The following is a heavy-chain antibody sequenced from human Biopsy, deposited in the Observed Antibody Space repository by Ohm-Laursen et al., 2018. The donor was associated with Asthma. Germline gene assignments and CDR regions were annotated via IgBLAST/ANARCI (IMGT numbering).Heavy chain of an antibody. CDR1: GGTFRNFA. CDR2: IKTVFGTT. Sequence: ASVKVSCKAPGGTFRNFAISWVRQAPGQGLEWMGGIKTVFGTTNYAQKFQGRVTITADESTSTAYMEVTSLRSEDTAIYYCARCQVGYSSGWSLLLKKIYYSGMDVWGQGTAVTVSS. J-gene: IGHJ6*02. D-gene: IGHD6-19*01. V-gene: IGHV1-69*13. CDR3: ARCQVGYSSGWSLLLKKIYYSGMDV.